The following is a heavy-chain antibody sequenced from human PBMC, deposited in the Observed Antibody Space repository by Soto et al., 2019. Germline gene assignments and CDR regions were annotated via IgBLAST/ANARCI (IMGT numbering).Heavy chain of an antibody. Sequence: QVQLVESGGGVVQPGRSLRLSCAASGFTFSSYAMQWVRQAPGKGLEWVAVISYDGSNKYYADSVKGRFTTSRDNSKNTRYRQMNSLRAEDTAVYYCARPDYCSGSYPDYWGQGTLVPVSS. J-gene: IGHJ4*02. CDR2: ISYDGSNK. CDR3: ARPDYCSGSYPDY. V-gene: IGHV3-30-3*01. CDR1: GFTFSSYA. D-gene: IGHD3-10*01.